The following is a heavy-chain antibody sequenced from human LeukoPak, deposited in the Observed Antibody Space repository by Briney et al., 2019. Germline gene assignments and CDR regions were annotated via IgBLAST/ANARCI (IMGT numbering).Heavy chain of an antibody. Sequence: GGSLRLSCAASGFTFSSFGMHWVRQAPGKGLEWVAFIRYDGSDKYYADSVKGRFTISRDNSKNTLYLQMNSLRAEDTAVYYCAKDSHYDSSNYYYLFDYWGQGTLVTVSS. CDR3: AKDSHYDSSNYYYLFDY. D-gene: IGHD3-22*01. CDR2: IRYDGSDK. J-gene: IGHJ4*02. CDR1: GFTFSSFG. V-gene: IGHV3-30*02.